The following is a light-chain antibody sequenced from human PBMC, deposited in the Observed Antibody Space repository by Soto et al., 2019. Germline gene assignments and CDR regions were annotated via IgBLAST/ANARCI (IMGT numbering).Light chain of an antibody. V-gene: IGKV3-20*01. J-gene: IGKJ5*01. CDR1: QSVSSNY. CDR3: QQHGTSPPVT. Sequence: PGERATLSCRASQSVSSNYLAWYQQKPGQAPRLLIYGASSRATGIPDRFSGSGSGADFTLTISRLEPEDVAVYYCQQHGTSPPVTFGQGTRLEIK. CDR2: GAS.